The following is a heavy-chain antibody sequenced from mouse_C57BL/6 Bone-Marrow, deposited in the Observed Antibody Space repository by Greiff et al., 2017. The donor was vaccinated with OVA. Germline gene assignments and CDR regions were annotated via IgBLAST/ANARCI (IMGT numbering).Heavy chain of an antibody. CDR3: ARGDSNYLDY. J-gene: IGHJ2*01. CDR1: GYTFTSYW. D-gene: IGHD2-5*01. V-gene: IGHV1-50*01. Sequence: VQLQQPGAELVKPGASVKLSCKASGYTFTSYWMQWVKQRPGQGLEWIGEIDPSDSYTNYNQKFKGKATLTVDTSSSTAYMQLSSLTSEDSAVYYCARGDSNYLDYWGQGTTLTVSS. CDR2: IDPSDSYT.